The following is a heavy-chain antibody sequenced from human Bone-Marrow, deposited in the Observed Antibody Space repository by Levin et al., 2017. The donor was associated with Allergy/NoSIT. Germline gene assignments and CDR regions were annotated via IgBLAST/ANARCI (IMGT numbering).Heavy chain of an antibody. CDR2: INPSGGST. CDR3: ASGVYCSSTSCTDYYYYGMDV. D-gene: IGHD2-2*01. J-gene: IGHJ6*02. CDR1: GYTFTSYY. Sequence: ASVKVSCKASGYTFTSYYMHWVRQAPGQGLEWMGIINPSGGSTSYAQKFQGRVTMTRDTSTSTVYMELSSLRSEDTAVYYCASGVYCSSTSCTDYYYYGMDVWGQGTTVTVSS. V-gene: IGHV1-46*01.